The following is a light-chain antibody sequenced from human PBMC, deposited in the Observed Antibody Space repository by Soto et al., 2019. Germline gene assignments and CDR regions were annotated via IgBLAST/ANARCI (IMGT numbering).Light chain of an antibody. CDR3: QQLTNFRFT. Sequence: DIQMTQSPSTLSASVGDRVTITCRASQSVSSWLAWYQQKPGKAPKVLIYDASTLKSGVPSRFSGSGSGTEFTLTISSLQPDDFATYYCQQLTNFRFTFGQGTKLDIK. V-gene: IGKV1-5*01. J-gene: IGKJ2*01. CDR2: DAS. CDR1: QSVSSW.